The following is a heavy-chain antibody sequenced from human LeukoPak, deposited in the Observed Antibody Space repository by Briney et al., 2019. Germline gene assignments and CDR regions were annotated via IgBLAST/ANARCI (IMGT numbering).Heavy chain of an antibody. CDR1: GDPISSYSNYK. J-gene: IGHJ4*02. CDR3: AREYSAFDY. D-gene: IGHD6-13*01. Sequence: PSETLSLTCTVSGDPISSYSNYKWSWIRPPQGKGLEWIGFIYYHGSTNYNPSLKSRLTFSVDTSKNQFSLKLSSVTAADTAVYYCAREYSAFDYWGQGTLVTVSS. CDR2: IYYHGST. V-gene: IGHV4-61*01.